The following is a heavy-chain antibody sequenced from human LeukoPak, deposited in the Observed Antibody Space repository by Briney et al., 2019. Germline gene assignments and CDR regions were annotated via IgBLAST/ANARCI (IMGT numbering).Heavy chain of an antibody. CDR3: AREPGELWPKAFDY. CDR1: GYTFTSYA. Sequence: ASVTVSCKASGYTFTSYAMHWVRQAPGQRLEWMGWINAGNGNTKYSQKFQGRVTITRDTSASTAYMELSSLRSEDTAVYYCAREPGELWPKAFDYWGQGTLVTVSS. D-gene: IGHD3-10*01. V-gene: IGHV1-3*01. CDR2: INAGNGNT. J-gene: IGHJ4*02.